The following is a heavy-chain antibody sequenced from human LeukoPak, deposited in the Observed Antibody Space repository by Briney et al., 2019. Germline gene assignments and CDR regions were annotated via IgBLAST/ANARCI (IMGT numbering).Heavy chain of an antibody. CDR3: ARSALRFLEWLPEDYYYYMDV. D-gene: IGHD3-3*01. Sequence: SETLSLTCTVSGGSISSGSYYWSWIRQPAGKGLEWIGRIYTSGSTNYNPSLKSRVTISVDTSKNQFSLKLSSVTAADTAVYYCARSALRFLEWLPEDYYYYMDVWGKGTTVTVSS. V-gene: IGHV4-61*02. J-gene: IGHJ6*03. CDR2: IYTSGST. CDR1: GGSISSGSYY.